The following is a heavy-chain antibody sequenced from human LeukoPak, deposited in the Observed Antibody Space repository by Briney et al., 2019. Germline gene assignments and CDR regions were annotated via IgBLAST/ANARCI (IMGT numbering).Heavy chain of an antibody. D-gene: IGHD5-18*01. CDR2: IIPIFGTA. Sequence: SVKVSCKASGGTFSSYAISWVRQAPGQGLEWMGGIIPIFGTANYAQKFQGRVTITVDESTSTAYMELSSLRSEDTAVYYCARGEQLWPGSPFDYWGQGTLVTVSS. CDR1: GGTFSSYA. J-gene: IGHJ4*02. CDR3: ARGEQLWPGSPFDY. V-gene: IGHV1-69*13.